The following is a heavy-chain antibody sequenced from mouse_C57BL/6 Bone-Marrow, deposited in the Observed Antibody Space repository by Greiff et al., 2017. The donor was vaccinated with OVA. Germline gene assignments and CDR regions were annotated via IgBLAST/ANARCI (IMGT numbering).Heavy chain of an antibody. CDR3: ARRSDAMDY. J-gene: IGHJ4*01. CDR2: IDPSASYT. Sequence: QVQLQQPGAELVKPGASVKLSCKASGYTFTSYWMQWVKQRPGQGLEWIGEIDPSASYTTYNHKFKGKATLTVDTSSSTAYMQLSSLTSEDSAVYYCARRSDAMDYWGQGTSVTVSS. CDR1: GYTFTSYW. V-gene: IGHV1-50*01.